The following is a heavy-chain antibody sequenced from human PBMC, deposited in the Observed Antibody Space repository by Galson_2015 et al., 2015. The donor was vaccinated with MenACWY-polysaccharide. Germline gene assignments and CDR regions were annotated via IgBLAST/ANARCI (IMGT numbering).Heavy chain of an antibody. J-gene: IGHJ5*01. V-gene: IGHV4-61*01. CDR1: GASVSSTTDY. D-gene: IGHD1-26*01. CDR3: AREPTYSGSFGWFDS. CDR2: MSSDGGA. Sequence: TLSLTCTVSGASVSSTTDYWSWLRQPPGKGLEWIGFMSSDGGANRNPSLKSRVTISIDTSKNQFSLRLNSVTAADTAMYYCAREPTYSGSFGWFDSWGQGTLVAVSP.